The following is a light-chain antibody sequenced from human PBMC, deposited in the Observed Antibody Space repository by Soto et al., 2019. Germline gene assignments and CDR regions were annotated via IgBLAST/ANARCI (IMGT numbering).Light chain of an antibody. Sequence: EIVLTQSPGTLSLSPGERATLSCRARQSVSSRYLAWYQQNPGQAPRLLISGASTRATGIPDRFSGSGSGTDFTXTXSRXEXXDFAVYYCQQYGNSRWTFGQGTKVEIK. V-gene: IGKV3-20*01. J-gene: IGKJ1*01. CDR2: GAS. CDR1: QSVSSRY. CDR3: QQYGNSRWT.